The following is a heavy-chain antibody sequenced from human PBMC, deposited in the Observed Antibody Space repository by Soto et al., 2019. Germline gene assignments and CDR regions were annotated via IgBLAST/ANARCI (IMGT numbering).Heavy chain of an antibody. J-gene: IGHJ6*02. D-gene: IGHD3-16*01. Sequence: GESLNISCTGFDYTFAFYWIGWVRHMPGKGLEWMGVINPRDSDVKYSPPFESQVTISADKSINTASLQWRSLKASDTAMYYCARYDYTQDVWYHTYDIWGQGTTVTVSS. CDR3: ARYDYTQDVWYHTYDI. CDR2: INPRDSDV. CDR1: DYTFAFYW. V-gene: IGHV5-51*01.